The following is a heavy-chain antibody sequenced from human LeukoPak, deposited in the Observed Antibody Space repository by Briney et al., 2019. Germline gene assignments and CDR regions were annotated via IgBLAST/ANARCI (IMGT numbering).Heavy chain of an antibody. J-gene: IGHJ5*02. CDR1: GFTFSNYA. CDR2: ISGSGGST. V-gene: IGHV3-23*01. CDR3: AKTTMIVVGRNWFDP. D-gene: IGHD3-22*01. Sequence: GGSLRLSCAASGFTFSNYAMTWVRQAPGKGLEWVSAISGSGGSTYYADSVKGRFTISRDNSKNTLYLQMNSLRAEDTAVYYCAKTTMIVVGRNWFDPWGQGTLVTVSS.